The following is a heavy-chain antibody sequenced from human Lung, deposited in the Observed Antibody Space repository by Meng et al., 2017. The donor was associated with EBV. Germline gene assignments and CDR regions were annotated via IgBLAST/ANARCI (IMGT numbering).Heavy chain of an antibody. D-gene: IGHD1-7*01. CDR2: IDAANDNT. Sequence: QVQLGESGPTVKKLGAPVNVSGNASGSPFTSYVMQCVRQAPGQRLECMGWIDAANDNTKYPQKFQGRVTITRDTSASTVFMELSSLISEDTAVYYCARDRNYVHHFDYWGQGTLVTVSS. V-gene: IGHV1-3*01. J-gene: IGHJ4*02. CDR1: GSPFTSYV. CDR3: ARDRNYVHHFDY.